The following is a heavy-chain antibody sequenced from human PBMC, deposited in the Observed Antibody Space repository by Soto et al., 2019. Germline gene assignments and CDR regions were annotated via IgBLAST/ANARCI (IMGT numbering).Heavy chain of an antibody. CDR3: AREGVAPYYYYGMDV. Sequence: ASVKVGCESSGYTVSISGIGGVRQAPGQGLEWMGWISTYNGDTNYAQTFQGRVTMTTDTSTSTVHMEVRSLRSDDTAVYYCAREGVAPYYYYGMDVWGQGTPVTVSS. D-gene: IGHD5-12*01. J-gene: IGHJ6*02. CDR2: ISTYNGDT. V-gene: IGHV1-18*01. CDR1: GYTVSISG.